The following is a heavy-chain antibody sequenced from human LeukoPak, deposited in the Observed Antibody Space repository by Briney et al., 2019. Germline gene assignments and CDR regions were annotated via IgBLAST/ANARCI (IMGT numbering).Heavy chain of an antibody. J-gene: IGHJ3*02. CDR2: ISWNSGSI. CDR1: GFTFSSYW. CDR3: ANDSSPSGSPLSAFDI. Sequence: GGSLRLSCAASGFTFSSYWMHWVRQAPGKGLEWVSGISWNSGSIGYTDSVKGRFTISRDNAKNSLYLQMNSLRAEDMALYYCANDSSPSGSPLSAFDIWGQGTMVTVSS. D-gene: IGHD1-26*01. V-gene: IGHV3-9*03.